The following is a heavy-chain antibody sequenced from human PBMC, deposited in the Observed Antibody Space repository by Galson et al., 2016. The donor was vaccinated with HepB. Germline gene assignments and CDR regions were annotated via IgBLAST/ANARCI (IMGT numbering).Heavy chain of an antibody. CDR3: AQDKASMSVGATNLQH. Sequence: SLRLSCAASGFIFKDYAMHWVRQAPGQGLEWVSSISWNSGSIGYADSVKGRFTISSDNAKNSLYLQMNSLRAEDTAFYYCAQDKASMSVGATNLQHWGQGTLVTVSS. J-gene: IGHJ1*01. V-gene: IGHV3-9*01. CDR2: ISWNSGSI. D-gene: IGHD1-26*01. CDR1: GFIFKDYA.